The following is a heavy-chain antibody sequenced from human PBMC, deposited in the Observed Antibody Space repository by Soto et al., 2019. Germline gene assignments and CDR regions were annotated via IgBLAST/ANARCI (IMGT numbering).Heavy chain of an antibody. CDR2: ISAYNGNT. Sequence: ASVKVSSKASGYTFTSYGISWVRQAPGQGPEVRGSISAYNGNTNYAQKLQGRVTMTTDTSTSTAYMELRSLRSDDTAVYYCARGLYYYDSSGYWFDYWGQGTLVTVSS. CDR3: ARGLYYYDSSGYWFDY. CDR1: GYTFTSYG. V-gene: IGHV1-18*01. D-gene: IGHD3-22*01. J-gene: IGHJ4*02.